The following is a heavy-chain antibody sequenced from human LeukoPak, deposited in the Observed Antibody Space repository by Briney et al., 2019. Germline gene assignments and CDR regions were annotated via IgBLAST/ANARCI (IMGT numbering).Heavy chain of an antibody. CDR3: ARTYDFGRGPPGDAFDN. V-gene: IGHV3-48*01. CDR2: IDGHSGII. J-gene: IGHJ3*02. Sequence: GGSLRLSCAASGFTFTMFGMNWVRQAPGKGLEWVSYIDGHSGIIYYADSVQGRFTISRDNAKDSVFLQMNDLRVDDTAVYYCARTYDFGRGPPGDAFDNWGQGTLVTVPS. D-gene: IGHD3-3*01. CDR1: GFTFTMFG.